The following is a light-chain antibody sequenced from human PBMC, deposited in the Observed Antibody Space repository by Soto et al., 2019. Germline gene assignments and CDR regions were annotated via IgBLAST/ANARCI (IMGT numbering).Light chain of an antibody. V-gene: IGLV2-23*01. CDR3: CSYAGSSTNYV. CDR1: SSDVGSYNL. Sequence: QSVLTKPGEVHGSPGLPLTISCTGTSSDVGSYNLVSWYQQHPGKAPKLMIYEGSKRPSGVSNRFSGSKSGNTASLTISGLQAEDEADYYCCSYAGSSTNYVFGTGTKVTVL. J-gene: IGLJ1*01. CDR2: EGS.